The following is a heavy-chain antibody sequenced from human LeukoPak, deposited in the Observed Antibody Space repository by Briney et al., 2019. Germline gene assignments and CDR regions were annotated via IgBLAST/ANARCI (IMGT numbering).Heavy chain of an antibody. D-gene: IGHD6-13*01. CDR2: LSNDGSKS. V-gene: IGHV3-30*18. CDR3: AKFVVGRGTYSSSWYPFDY. CDR1: GFTFSSFG. Sequence: PGRSLRLSCAASGFTFSSFGMHWVRQAPGKGLEWVAVLSNDGSKSYYADSVKGRFTISRDNSKNTLYLQMNSLRAEDTAVYYCAKFVVGRGTYSSSWYPFDYWGQGTLVTVSS. J-gene: IGHJ4*02.